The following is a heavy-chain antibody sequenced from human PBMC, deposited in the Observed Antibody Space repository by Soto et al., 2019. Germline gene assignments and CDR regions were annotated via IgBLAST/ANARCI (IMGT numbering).Heavy chain of an antibody. D-gene: IGHD6-13*01. CDR2: IIPIFGTA. Sequence: SVKVSCKASGGTFSSYAISWVRQAPGQGLEWMGGIIPIFGTANYAQKFQGRVTITADKSTSTAYMELSSLRSEDTAVYYCAREERSSWRTSHYGMHVWGEATTVRVTS. V-gene: IGHV1-69*06. CDR1: GGTFSSYA. J-gene: IGHJ6*02. CDR3: AREERSSWRTSHYGMHV.